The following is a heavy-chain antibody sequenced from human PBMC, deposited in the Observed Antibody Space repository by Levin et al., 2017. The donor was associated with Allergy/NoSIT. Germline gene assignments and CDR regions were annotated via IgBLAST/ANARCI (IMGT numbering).Heavy chain of an antibody. CDR1: GFTFDDYT. CDR3: AKDAIAATLGNYYYMDV. D-gene: IGHD6-13*01. V-gene: IGHV3-43*01. J-gene: IGHJ6*03. CDR2: ISWDGGST. Sequence: PGGSLRLSCAASGFTFDDYTMHWVRQAPGKGLEWVSLISWDGGSTYYADSVKGRFTISRDNSKNSLYLQMDSLRTDDTALYYCAKDAIAATLGNYYYMDVWGKGTTVTVSS.